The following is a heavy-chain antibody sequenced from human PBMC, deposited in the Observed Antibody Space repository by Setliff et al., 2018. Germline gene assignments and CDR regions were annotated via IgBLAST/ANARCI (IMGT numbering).Heavy chain of an antibody. CDR3: VNHNPARRSPAGTALDS. V-gene: IGHV3-30*04. Sequence: GSLRLSCEASGFTFSHYPMHWVRQAPGKGLEWVAVILYDGSNEYYADSVKGRFTISRDNSKDTLYLQMNNLRVEDTARYYCVNHNPARRSPAGTALDSWGQGTLVTVSS. CDR2: ILYDGSNE. J-gene: IGHJ4*02. D-gene: IGHD6-19*01. CDR1: GFTFSHYP.